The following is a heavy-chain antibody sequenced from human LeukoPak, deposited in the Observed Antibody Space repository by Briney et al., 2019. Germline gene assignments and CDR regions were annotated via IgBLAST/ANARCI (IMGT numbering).Heavy chain of an antibody. V-gene: IGHV4-59*02. CDR1: GASVTSYS. CDR3: ARGPKFGESLYYGLDV. CDR2: IHYSGST. Sequence: SETLSLTCTVSGASVTSYSWSWIRRPPGKGLEWIGYIHYSGSTNYNPSLKSRVTVSVDTSRNQFSLNLRSVTAVDTAVYHCARGPKFGESLYYGLDVWGQGTTVTVSS. D-gene: IGHD3-10*01. J-gene: IGHJ6*02.